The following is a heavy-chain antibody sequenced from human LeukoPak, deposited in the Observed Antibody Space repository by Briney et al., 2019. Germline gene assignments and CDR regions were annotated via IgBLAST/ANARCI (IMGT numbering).Heavy chain of an antibody. CDR1: GNYW. V-gene: IGHV3-74*01. J-gene: IGHJ6*02. CDR2: INSDGSWT. CDR3: ARDSGPSYSYNYYYYGMDV. D-gene: IGHD5-18*01. Sequence: GGSLRLSCAASGNYWMHWVRQAPGKGLVWVSHINSDGSWTGYADSVKGRFTISRDNSKNTLYLQMNSLRAEDTAVYYCARDSGPSYSYNYYYYGMDVWGQGTTVTVSS.